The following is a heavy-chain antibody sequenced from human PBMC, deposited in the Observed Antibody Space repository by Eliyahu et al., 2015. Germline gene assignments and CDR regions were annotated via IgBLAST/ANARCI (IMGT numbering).Heavy chain of an antibody. V-gene: IGHV4-34*01. J-gene: IGHJ4*02. CDR1: GGSFSGYY. D-gene: IGHD3-3*01. CDR3: ARVGDFWSRYYFDY. CDR2: INHSGST. Sequence: QVQLQQWGAGLLKPSETLSLTCAVYGGSFSGYYWXWIRQPPGKGLEWIGEINHSGSTNYNPSLKSRVTISVDTSKNQFSLKLSSVTAADTAVYYCARVGDFWSRYYFDYWGQGTLVTVSS.